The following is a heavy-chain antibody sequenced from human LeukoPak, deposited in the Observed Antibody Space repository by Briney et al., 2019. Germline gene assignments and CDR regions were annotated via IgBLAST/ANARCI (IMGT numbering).Heavy chain of an antibody. J-gene: IGHJ6*03. CDR1: GFTFSSYE. V-gene: IGHV3-30*02. D-gene: IGHD3-10*01. CDR3: AKDSAFYYIDV. Sequence: PPGGSLRLSCAASGFTFSSYEMNWVRQAPGKGLEWVAFIRYNGNNQYYADSVKGRFTISRDNSKNTLYLQMNSLKGDDTAVYYCAKDSAFYYIDVWGKGTTVIISS. CDR2: IRYNGNNQ.